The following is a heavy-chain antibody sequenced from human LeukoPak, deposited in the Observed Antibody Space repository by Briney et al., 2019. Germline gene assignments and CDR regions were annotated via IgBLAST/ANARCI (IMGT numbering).Heavy chain of an antibody. CDR1: GGSISSSYW. J-gene: IGHJ4*02. CDR3: ARGPPNWGYDY. CDR2: IYHSGDT. Sequence: SGTLSLTCAVSGGSISSSYWWSWVRQPPGKGLEWIGEIYHSGDTNYYPSLKSRVTISVDKSKNQFSLKLNSVTAADTALYYCARGPPNWGYDYWGPGTLVTVSS. D-gene: IGHD7-27*01. V-gene: IGHV4-4*02.